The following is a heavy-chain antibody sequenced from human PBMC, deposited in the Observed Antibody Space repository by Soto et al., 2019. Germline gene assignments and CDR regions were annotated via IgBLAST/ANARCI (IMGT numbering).Heavy chain of an antibody. CDR1: GGSISSYY. CDR2: IYYSGGT. V-gene: IGHV4-59*08. CDR3: ARHCSGGSCYLNFDY. Sequence: QVQLQESGPGLVKPSETLSLTCTVSGGSISSYYWSWIRQPPGKGLEWVGYIYYSGGTNYNPSLKSRVTISVETSKNQFSLKLSSVTAADTAVYYCARHCSGGSCYLNFDYWGQGTLVTVSS. D-gene: IGHD2-15*01. J-gene: IGHJ4*02.